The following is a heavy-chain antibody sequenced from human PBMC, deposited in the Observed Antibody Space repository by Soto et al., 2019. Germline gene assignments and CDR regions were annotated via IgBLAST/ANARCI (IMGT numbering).Heavy chain of an antibody. Sequence: PSETLSLTCTVSGGSISSSSYYWGWIRQPPGKGLEWIGSIYYSGSTYYNPSLKSRVTISVDTSKNQFSLKLSSVTAADTAVYYCARTYYDFWRTHSRGYYFDYWGQGTLVTVSS. CDR3: ARTYYDFWRTHSRGYYFDY. CDR1: GGSISSSSYY. CDR2: IYYSGST. J-gene: IGHJ4*02. D-gene: IGHD3-3*01. V-gene: IGHV4-39*01.